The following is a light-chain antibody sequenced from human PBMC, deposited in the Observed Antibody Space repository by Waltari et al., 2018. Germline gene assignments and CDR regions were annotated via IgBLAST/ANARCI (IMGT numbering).Light chain of an antibody. CDR3: SSYTSSSTWV. J-gene: IGLJ3*02. CDR1: SSAVAGYNY. V-gene: IGLV2-14*01. CDR2: DVS. Sequence: QSALTQPASVSGSPGQSITISCTGTSSAVAGYNYFSWYQQHPGKAPKLMIYDVSKRPSGVSNRFSGSKSGNTASLTISGLQAEDEADYYCSSYTSSSTWVFGGGTKLTVL.